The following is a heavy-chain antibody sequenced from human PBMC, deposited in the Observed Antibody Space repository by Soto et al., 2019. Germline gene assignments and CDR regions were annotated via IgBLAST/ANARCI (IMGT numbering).Heavy chain of an antibody. Sequence: EVQLVESGEGLVQPGGSLRLSCAASGFTFSSYEMNWVRQAPGKGLEWVSYISNSGTTIYHADSVKGRFTISRDNAKNSLYLQMNSLRAEDTAVYYCAIFPGGILRFGEPDGYFYYDMDVWGQGTTVTVSS. J-gene: IGHJ6*02. V-gene: IGHV3-48*03. CDR1: GFTFSSYE. CDR3: AIFPGGILRFGEPDGYFYYDMDV. D-gene: IGHD3-10*01. CDR2: ISNSGTTI.